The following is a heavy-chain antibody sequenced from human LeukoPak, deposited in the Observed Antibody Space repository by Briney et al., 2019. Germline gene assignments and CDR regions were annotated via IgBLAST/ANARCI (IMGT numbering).Heavy chain of an antibody. V-gene: IGHV3-23*01. CDR1: GFSVNTYG. Sequence: PGGSLRLSCAASGFSVNTYGMTWVRQAPGKGLEWVSSITGSGDYTYYIDSVKGRFTISRDNSKNILYLQMNSLRGEDTALYYCAKGGLYYDGSAHVYYFDYWGQGTLVAVSS. J-gene: IGHJ4*02. CDR2: ITGSGDYT. CDR3: AKGGLYYDGSAHVYYFDY. D-gene: IGHD3-22*01.